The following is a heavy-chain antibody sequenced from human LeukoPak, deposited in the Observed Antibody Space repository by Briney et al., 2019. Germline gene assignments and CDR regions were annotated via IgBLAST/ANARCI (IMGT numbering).Heavy chain of an antibody. V-gene: IGHV6-1*01. CDR3: ARVDMIRVRQFDAFDI. J-gene: IGHJ3*02. Sequence: SQTLSLTCAISGYSVSSSSFTWYWIRQSPSRGLEWLGRTYYMSNWYNDYAVSVKSRLIINPDTSKNQFSLHLNFVTPEATAVYECARVDMIRVRQFDAFDIWGQGTMVTVSS. D-gene: IGHD3-10*01. CDR2: TYYMSNWYN. CDR1: GYSVSSSSFT.